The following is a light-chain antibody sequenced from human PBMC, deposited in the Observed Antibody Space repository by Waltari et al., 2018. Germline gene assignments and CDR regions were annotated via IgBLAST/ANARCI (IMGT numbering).Light chain of an antibody. V-gene: IGKV1-39*01. Sequence: DIQMTQSPSSLSASVGDRVTITCRASQSISSYLNWYQQKPGKAPKLLIYAASSLQSGVPSRFSGSGSGTDFTVTISSLQPEDFATYYCQQTYSDPYTFGQGTKLEIK. J-gene: IGKJ2*01. CDR3: QQTYSDPYT. CDR1: QSISSY. CDR2: AAS.